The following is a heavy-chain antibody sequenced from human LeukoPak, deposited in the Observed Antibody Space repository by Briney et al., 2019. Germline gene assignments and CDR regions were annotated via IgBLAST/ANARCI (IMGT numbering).Heavy chain of an antibody. CDR3: ARDHYDSSGYYFVRAFDI. V-gene: IGHV3-20*01. CDR1: GFTFDDYG. Sequence: GGSLRLSCAASGFTFDDYGMSWVRQAPGKGLEWVSGINWNGGSTGYADSVKGRFTISRDNAKNSLYLQMNSLRAEDTALDHCARDHYDSSGYYFVRAFDIWGQGTMVTVSS. D-gene: IGHD3-22*01. J-gene: IGHJ3*02. CDR2: INWNGGST.